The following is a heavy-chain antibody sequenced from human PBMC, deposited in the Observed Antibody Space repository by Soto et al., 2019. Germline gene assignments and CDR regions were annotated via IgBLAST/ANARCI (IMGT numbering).Heavy chain of an antibody. CDR2: ISGSGGST. V-gene: IGHV3-23*01. J-gene: IGHJ4*02. CDR3: AKPGRITIFGVVITGFDY. D-gene: IGHD3-3*01. CDR1: GFTFSSYA. Sequence: GGSLRLSCASSGFTFSSYAMSWVRQAPGKGLEWVSAISGSGGSTYYADSVKGRFTISRDNSKNTLYLQMNSLRAEDTAVYYCAKPGRITIFGVVITGFDYWGQGTLGTVSS.